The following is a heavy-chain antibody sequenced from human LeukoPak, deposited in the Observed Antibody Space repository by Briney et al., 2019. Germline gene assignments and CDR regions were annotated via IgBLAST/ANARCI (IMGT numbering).Heavy chain of an antibody. Sequence: ASAKLSCHASGYTFTSDYMLEVRQAPVEGLEWMGIINPTGGSTSYAQKFQGRVTMTRDTSTSTVYMELSSLRSEDTAVYYCARDHYHKIHSVMVTAPDYWGQGTLVIVSS. D-gene: IGHD2-21*02. V-gene: IGHV1-46*01. J-gene: IGHJ4*02. CDR1: GYTFTSDY. CDR3: ARDHYHKIHSVMVTAPDY. CDR2: INPTGGST.